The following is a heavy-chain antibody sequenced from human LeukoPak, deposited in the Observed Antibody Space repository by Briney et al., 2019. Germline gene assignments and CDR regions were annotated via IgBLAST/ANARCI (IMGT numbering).Heavy chain of an antibody. Sequence: GGSLRLSCAASGFTFDDYAMHWVRQAPGKGLEWFSGISWNSGSIGYADSVKGRFTISRDNAKNSLYLQMNSLRAEDTALYYCAKESGEYYFDYWGQGTLVTVSS. D-gene: IGHD3-16*01. CDR3: AKESGEYYFDY. CDR1: GFTFDDYA. V-gene: IGHV3-9*01. J-gene: IGHJ4*02. CDR2: ISWNSGSI.